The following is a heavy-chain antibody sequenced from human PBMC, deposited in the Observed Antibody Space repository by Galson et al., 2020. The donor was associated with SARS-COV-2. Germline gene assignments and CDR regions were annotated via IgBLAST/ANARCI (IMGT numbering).Heavy chain of an antibody. V-gene: IGHV3-30*03. CDR2: ISYDGSNK. CDR1: GFTFSSYG. Sequence: GESLKISCAASGFTFSSYGMHWVRQAPGKGLEWVAVISYDGSNKYYADSVKGLFTISRDNSKNTLYLQMNSLRAEDTAVYYCARDAPLLWFGELSAYFDLWGRGTLVTVSS. CDR3: ARDAPLLWFGELSAYFDL. J-gene: IGHJ2*01. D-gene: IGHD3-10*01.